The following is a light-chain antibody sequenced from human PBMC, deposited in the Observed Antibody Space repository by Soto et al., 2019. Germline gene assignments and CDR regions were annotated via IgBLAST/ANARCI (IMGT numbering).Light chain of an antibody. CDR1: HSVGTS. V-gene: IGKV1-39*01. CDR2: SAS. J-gene: IGKJ3*01. CDR3: QQSYDALT. Sequence: DIQVTQSPSSLSASVGDRVTITCRASHSVGTSLNWYQQKPGKAPNLLIYSASSLQSGVPSRFSGSGSGTDFTLTISSLQPEDFAIYYCQQSYDALTFGPGTKLDMK.